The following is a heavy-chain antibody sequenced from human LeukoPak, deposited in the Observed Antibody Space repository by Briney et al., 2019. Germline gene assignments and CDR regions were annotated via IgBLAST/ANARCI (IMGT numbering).Heavy chain of an antibody. Sequence: ASVKVSCKASGYTFTGYYMHWVRQAPGQGLEWMGWISAYNGNTNYAQKLQGRVTMTTDTSTSTAYMELRSLRSDDTAVYYCARALGSSSESDYWGQGTLVTVSS. CDR3: ARALGSSSESDY. D-gene: IGHD6-6*01. CDR1: GYTFTGYY. J-gene: IGHJ4*02. CDR2: ISAYNGNT. V-gene: IGHV1-18*04.